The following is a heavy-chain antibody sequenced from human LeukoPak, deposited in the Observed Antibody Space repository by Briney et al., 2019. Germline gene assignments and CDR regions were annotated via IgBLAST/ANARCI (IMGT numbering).Heavy chain of an antibody. J-gene: IGHJ6*04. V-gene: IGHV4-34*01. D-gene: IGHD3-3*01. CDR2: INHSGST. Sequence: SETLSLTCAVYGGSFSGYYWSWIRQPPGKGLEWIGEINHSGSTNYNPSLKSRVTISVDTSKNQFSLKLSSVTAADTAVYYCARVLRSRFCDVWGNGTTVTFSS. CDR3: ARVLRSRFCDV. CDR1: GGSFSGYY.